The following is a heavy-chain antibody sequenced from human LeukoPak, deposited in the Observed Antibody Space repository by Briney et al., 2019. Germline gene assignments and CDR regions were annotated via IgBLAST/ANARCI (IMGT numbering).Heavy chain of an antibody. CDR2: MNPNSGNT. J-gene: IGHJ4*02. CDR3: ARGPIDSSGYPYYFDY. Sequence: ASVKVSCKASGYTFTSYDINWVRQATGQGLEWMGWMNPNSGNTGYAQKFQGRVTMTRNTSISTAYMELSSLRSEDTAVYHCARGPIDSSGYPYYFDYWGQGTLVTVSS. V-gene: IGHV1-8*01. D-gene: IGHD3-22*01. CDR1: GYTFTSYD.